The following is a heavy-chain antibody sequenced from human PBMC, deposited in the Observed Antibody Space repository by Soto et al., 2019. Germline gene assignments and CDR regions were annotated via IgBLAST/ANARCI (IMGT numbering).Heavy chain of an antibody. CDR2: IYPGDSDT. CDR3: ARHGALAYCGGDCYSPFDY. CDR1: GYSFTSYW. V-gene: IGHV5-51*01. D-gene: IGHD2-21*02. J-gene: IGHJ4*02. Sequence: GESLKISCKGSGYSFTSYWIGWVRQMPGKGLEWMGIIYPGDSDTRYSPSFQGQVTISADKSISTAYLQWSSLKASDTAMYYCARHGALAYCGGDCYSPFDYWGQGTLVTVSS.